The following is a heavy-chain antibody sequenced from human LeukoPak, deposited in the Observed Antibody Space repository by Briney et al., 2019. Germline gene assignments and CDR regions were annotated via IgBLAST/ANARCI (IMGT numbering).Heavy chain of an antibody. Sequence: PGGSLRLSCAASGFTFSSYGMHWVRQAPGKGLEWVAVISYDGSNKYYADSVKSRFTISRDNSKNTLYLQMNSLRAEDTAVYYCAKARGDAGGYDFYFDYWGQGTLVTVSS. CDR3: AKARGDAGGYDFYFDY. CDR1: GFTFSSYG. J-gene: IGHJ4*02. CDR2: ISYDGSNK. D-gene: IGHD5-12*01. V-gene: IGHV3-30*18.